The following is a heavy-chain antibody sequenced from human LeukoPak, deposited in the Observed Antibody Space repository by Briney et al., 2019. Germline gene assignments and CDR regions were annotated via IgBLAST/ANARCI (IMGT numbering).Heavy chain of an antibody. CDR1: GFTFSSYE. CDR3: ARHAVGIGVNY. CDR2: ISSSGSTI. J-gene: IGHJ4*02. V-gene: IGHV3-48*03. Sequence: QTGGSLRLSCAASGFTFSSYEMNWVRQAPGKGLEWVSYISSSGSTIYYADSVKGRFTISRDNAKNSLYLQMSSLRAEDTAVYYCARHAVGIGVNYWGQGTLVTVSS. D-gene: IGHD2-21*01.